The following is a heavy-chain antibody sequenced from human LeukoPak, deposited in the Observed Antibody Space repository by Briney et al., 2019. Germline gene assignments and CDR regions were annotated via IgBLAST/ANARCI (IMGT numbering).Heavy chain of an antibody. CDR3: AKLTSASGAYGVDV. Sequence: GGSLRLSCAASGFTSSSYAMNWVRQAPGKGLEWVSTISGSGGSKHYADSVEGRFTISRDNSKNTVCLQMDSLRAEDTAIYYCAKLTSASGAYGVDVWGQGTTVTVSS. J-gene: IGHJ6*02. D-gene: IGHD3-10*01. V-gene: IGHV3-23*01. CDR1: GFTSSSYA. CDR2: ISGSGGSK.